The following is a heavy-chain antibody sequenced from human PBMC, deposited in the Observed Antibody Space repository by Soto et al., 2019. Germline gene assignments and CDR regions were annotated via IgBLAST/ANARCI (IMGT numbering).Heavy chain of an antibody. Sequence: EVQLVESGGGLVQPGGSLRLSCAASGFAFSSYCMQWVRQPPWKGPVWVSRISSDGRNTTYADPVKGRFTISRDNAKNTLHLQMTSLTDDDTAVYYCIKASRVTGVGGYRWGQGTLVTVSS. CDR2: ISSDGRNT. J-gene: IGHJ5*02. CDR1: GFAFSSYC. CDR3: IKASRVTGVGGYR. D-gene: IGHD3-9*01. V-gene: IGHV3-74*03.